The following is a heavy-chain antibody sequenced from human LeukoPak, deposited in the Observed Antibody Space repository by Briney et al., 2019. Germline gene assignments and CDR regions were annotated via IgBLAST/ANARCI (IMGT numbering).Heavy chain of an antibody. Sequence: PPETLSLTCAVYGGSFSGYHWSWIRQPPGKGLEWIGEINHSGSTNYNPSLKSRVTISVDTSKNQFSLKVSSVTAADTAVYYCARGNYDYYDHWGQGTLVTVSS. CDR2: INHSGST. V-gene: IGHV4-34*01. J-gene: IGHJ4*02. CDR1: GGSFSGYH. D-gene: IGHD1-7*01. CDR3: ARGNYDYYDH.